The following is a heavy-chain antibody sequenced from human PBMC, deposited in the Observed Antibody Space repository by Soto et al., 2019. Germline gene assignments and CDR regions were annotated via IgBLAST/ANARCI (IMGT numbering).Heavy chain of an antibody. CDR2: INPSISAT. D-gene: IGHD2-15*01. Sequence: GASVKVSCKASGYTITSYYMHWVRQAPGQGLEWMGIINPSISATRYSQKFQGRVTMTRDVSTSTVYMEMSGLRSEDTAVSYCATGYCSSGNCYRRYYYEMDVWGEGTTVTVSS. CDR1: GYTITSYY. J-gene: IGHJ6*04. V-gene: IGHV1-46*01. CDR3: ATGYCSSGNCYRRYYYEMDV.